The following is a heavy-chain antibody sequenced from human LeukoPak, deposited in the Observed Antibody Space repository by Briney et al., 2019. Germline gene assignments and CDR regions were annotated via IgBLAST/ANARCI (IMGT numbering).Heavy chain of an antibody. V-gene: IGHV3-9*01. D-gene: IGHD2-2*01. J-gene: IGHJ4*02. CDR3: ASRYCSSTSCSPVIDY. Sequence: GGSLRLSCAASGFTFDDYAMHWVRQAPGKGLEWVSGISGNSGYIGYADSVKGRFTISRDNAKNSLYLQMNSLRAEDTAVYYCASRYCSSTSCSPVIDYWGQGTLVTVSS. CDR1: GFTFDDYA. CDR2: ISGNSGYI.